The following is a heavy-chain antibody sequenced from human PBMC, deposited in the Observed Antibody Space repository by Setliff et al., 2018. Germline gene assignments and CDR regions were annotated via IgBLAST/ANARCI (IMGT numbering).Heavy chain of an antibody. Sequence: GSLRLSCAASGFTFSHFAVTWVRQSPGRGLEWVASIGAGGDYTKYADSVKGRFTISRDNGKNTVYLQMNSLRAEDTAMYYCVRGSAYSSGSFDCWGQGTLVTVSS. CDR3: VRGSAYSSGSFDC. CDR2: IGAGGDYT. J-gene: IGHJ4*02. V-gene: IGHV3-21*01. D-gene: IGHD3-22*01. CDR1: GFTFSHFA.